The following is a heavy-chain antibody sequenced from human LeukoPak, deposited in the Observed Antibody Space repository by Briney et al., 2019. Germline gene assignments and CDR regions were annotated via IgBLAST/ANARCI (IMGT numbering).Heavy chain of an antibody. V-gene: IGHV3-30*04. Sequence: PGGSLRLSCAASGFTFSSYAMHWVRQAPGKGLEWVAVISYDGSNKYYADSVKGRFTISRDNSKNTLYLQMNSLRAEDTAVYYCARDSSLWGRGGYFDYWGQGTLVTVSS. CDR2: ISYDGSNK. D-gene: IGHD7-27*01. CDR3: ARDSSLWGRGGYFDY. J-gene: IGHJ4*02. CDR1: GFTFSSYA.